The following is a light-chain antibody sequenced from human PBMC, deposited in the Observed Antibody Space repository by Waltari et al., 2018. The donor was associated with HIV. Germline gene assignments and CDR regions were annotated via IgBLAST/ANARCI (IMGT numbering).Light chain of an antibody. V-gene: IGLV3-25*03. CDR3: QSVDDGGTHVV. Sequence: SYELTQPPPVSVSSGQTAELTRSGDALPKRSSYWYRQKTGQAPVMVIYKDTKRPSGIPQRLSGSTSGTKVTLTISGVRAEDEADYYCQSVDDGGTHVVFGGGTKLTVL. CDR2: KDT. CDR1: ALPKRS. J-gene: IGLJ2*01.